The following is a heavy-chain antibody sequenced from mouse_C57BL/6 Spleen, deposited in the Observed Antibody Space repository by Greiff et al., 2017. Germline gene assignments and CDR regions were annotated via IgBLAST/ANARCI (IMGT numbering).Heavy chain of an antibody. D-gene: IGHD2-1*01. CDR1: GYTFTSYW. CDR2: IHPNSGST. Sequence: QVQLQQPGAELVKPGASVKLSCKASGYTFTSYWMHWVKQRPGQGLEWIGMIHPNSGSTNYNEKFKSKATLTVDKSFSTAYMQLSSLTSEDSAVYYCAREGYGNLCFAYWGQGTLVTVSA. J-gene: IGHJ3*01. V-gene: IGHV1-64*01. CDR3: AREGYGNLCFAY.